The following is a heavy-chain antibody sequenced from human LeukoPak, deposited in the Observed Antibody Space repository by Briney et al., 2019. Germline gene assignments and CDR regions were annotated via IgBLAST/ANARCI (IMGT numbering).Heavy chain of an antibody. D-gene: IGHD2-15*01. Sequence: PGGSLRLSCAASGFTFSSYGMHWVRQAPGKGLEWVAVIWYDGSNEYYADSVKGRLTISRDNSKNTLYLQMNSLRAEDTAVYYCARDQGYCSGGNCYSAFDYWGQGTLVTVSS. CDR1: GFTFSSYG. CDR3: ARDQGYCSGGNCYSAFDY. J-gene: IGHJ4*02. V-gene: IGHV3-33*01. CDR2: IWYDGSNE.